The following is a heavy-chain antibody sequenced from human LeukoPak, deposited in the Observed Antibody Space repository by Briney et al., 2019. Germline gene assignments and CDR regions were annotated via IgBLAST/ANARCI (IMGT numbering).Heavy chain of an antibody. J-gene: IGHJ6*02. CDR3: ARGRRITMVRGVPDLNNNYYYGMDV. V-gene: IGHV1-18*01. CDR1: GYTFTSYG. D-gene: IGHD3-10*01. CDR2: ISAYNGNT. Sequence: ASVKVSCKASGYTFTSYGISWVRPAPGQGLEWMGWISAYNGNTNYAQKLQGRVTMTTDTSTSAAYMELRSLRSDDTAVYYCARGRRITMVRGVPDLNNNYYYGMDVWGQGTTVTVSS.